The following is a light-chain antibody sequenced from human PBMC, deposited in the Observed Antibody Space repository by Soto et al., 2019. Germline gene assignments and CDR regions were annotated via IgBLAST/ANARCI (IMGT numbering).Light chain of an antibody. Sequence: DIQMTQSPSSLSASVGDRVTIPCRASQSISSYLNWYQQKPGKAPKLLIYAASSLQSGVPSRFSGSGSGTDFTLTIRSLQPEDFATYYCQQSNSTPLTFGGGTKVEIK. CDR3: QQSNSTPLT. J-gene: IGKJ4*01. V-gene: IGKV1-39*01. CDR2: AAS. CDR1: QSISSY.